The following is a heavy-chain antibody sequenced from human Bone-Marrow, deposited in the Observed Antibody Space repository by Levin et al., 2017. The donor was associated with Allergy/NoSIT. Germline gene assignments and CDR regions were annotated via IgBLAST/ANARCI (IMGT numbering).Heavy chain of an antibody. D-gene: IGHD3-3*01. CDR1: GFTFSAYG. V-gene: IGHV3-30*18. J-gene: IGHJ6*02. CDR2: ISDDGNNK. Sequence: PGGSLRLSCAASGFTFSAYGMHWVRQAPGKGLEWVAVISDDGNNKDNVDSVKGRFTISRDNSKNTLYLHMNSLRAEDTAVYYCAKDQGISIYGESVFGMVVWGQGTTVTVSS. CDR3: AKDQGISIYGESVFGMVV.